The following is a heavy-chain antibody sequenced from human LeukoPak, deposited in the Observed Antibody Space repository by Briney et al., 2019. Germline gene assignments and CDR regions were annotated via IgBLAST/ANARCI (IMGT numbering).Heavy chain of an antibody. D-gene: IGHD3-22*01. Sequence: PGGSLRLSCAASGFTFSSYSMNWVRQAPGKGLEWVSAISGSGGSTYYADSVKGRFTISRDNSKNTLYLQMNSLKTKDTAVYYCTTEYYYDSSGLDYWGQGTLVTVSS. J-gene: IGHJ4*02. CDR1: GFTFSSYS. CDR2: ISGSGGST. CDR3: TTEYYYDSSGLDY. V-gene: IGHV3-23*01.